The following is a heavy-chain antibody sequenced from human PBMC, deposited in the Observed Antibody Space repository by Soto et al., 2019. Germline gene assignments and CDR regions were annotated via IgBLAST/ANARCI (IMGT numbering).Heavy chain of an antibody. CDR3: ARGYSNYADDYYGMDV. J-gene: IGHJ6*02. CDR1: GGTFSSYA. CDR2: IIPIFGTA. V-gene: IGHV1-69*01. D-gene: IGHD4-4*01. Sequence: QVQLVQSGAEVKKPGSSVKVSCKASGGTFSSYAIGWVRQAPGQGLEWMGGIIPIFGTANYAQKFQGRVTITADESTSTAYMELSSLRSEDTAVYYCARGYSNYADDYYGMDVWGQGTTVTVSS.